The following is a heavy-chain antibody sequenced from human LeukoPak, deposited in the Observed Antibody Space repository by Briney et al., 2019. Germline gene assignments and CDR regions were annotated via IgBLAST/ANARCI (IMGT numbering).Heavy chain of an antibody. J-gene: IGHJ4*02. Sequence: ASVKVSCKASGYTFTSYDINWVRQATGQGLEWMGWMNPNSGNTGYAQKFQGRVTITRNTSISTAYMELSSLRSEDTAVYYCARGLGKKNYFDYWGQGTLVTVSS. CDR2: MNPNSGNT. CDR3: ARGLGKKNYFDY. D-gene: IGHD7-27*01. V-gene: IGHV1-8*03. CDR1: GYTFTSYD.